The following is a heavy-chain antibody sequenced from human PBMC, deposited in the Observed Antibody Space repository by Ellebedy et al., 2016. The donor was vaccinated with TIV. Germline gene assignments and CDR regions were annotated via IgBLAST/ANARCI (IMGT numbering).Heavy chain of an antibody. CDR3: SRGGGCGGGTCYYPDF. CDR1: GFTFSLNW. V-gene: IGHV3-7*01. CDR2: NKEDGSEE. Sequence: PGGSLRLSCAASGFTFSLNWMYWVRQAPGKGLEWVANNKEDGSEEYYVDSVKGRFTISRDNAKNSLYLQMNSLRAEDTAVYYCSRGGGCGGGTCYYPDFWGQGTLVTVSS. D-gene: IGHD2-15*01. J-gene: IGHJ4*02.